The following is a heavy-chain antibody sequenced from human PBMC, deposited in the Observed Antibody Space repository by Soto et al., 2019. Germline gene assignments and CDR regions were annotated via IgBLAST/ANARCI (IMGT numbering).Heavy chain of an antibody. D-gene: IGHD4-4*01. CDR2: ISGSGDTT. CDR1: GFTFSSYA. J-gene: IGHJ6*02. CDR3: AHIVPPTTVTNAGYYYTMDV. Sequence: GGSLRLSCAASGFTFSSYAMSWVRQAPGKGLEWVSAISGSGDTTYYADSVKGRFTVSRDISKNTLYLQVNSLRAEDTAVYYCAHIVPPTTVTNAGYYYTMDVWGQGTTVTVSS. V-gene: IGHV3-23*01.